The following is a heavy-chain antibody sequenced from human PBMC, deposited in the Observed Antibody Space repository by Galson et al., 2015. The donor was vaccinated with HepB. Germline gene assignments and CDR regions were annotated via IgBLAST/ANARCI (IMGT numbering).Heavy chain of an antibody. V-gene: IGHV5-10-1*01. CDR1: GYSFTIYR. CDR3: ATSSDEDNPYQYYMDV. CDR2: IDPYDSYT. J-gene: IGHJ6*03. D-gene: IGHD1-14*01. Sequence: QSGAEVKKPGESLRISCQGSGYSFTIYRISWVRQMPGKGLEWMGRIDPYDSYTNYSPSFQGHVTISADESISTAYLQWSSLKASDTAMYYCATSSDEDNPYQYYMDVWGKGTTVTVSS.